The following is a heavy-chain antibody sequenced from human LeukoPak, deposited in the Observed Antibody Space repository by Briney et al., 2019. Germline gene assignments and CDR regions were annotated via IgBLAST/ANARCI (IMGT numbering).Heavy chain of an antibody. J-gene: IGHJ6*02. CDR2: IYAGGST. CDR3: AREPTGQYGMDV. V-gene: IGHV3-66*01. CDR1: GFTVRYGY. Sequence: GGSLRLSCAVSGFTVRYGYISWVCQAPGKGLEWVSVIYAGGSTFYADSVKGRFTLSRDNSKNTVYLQMNSLTVEDTAVYHCAREPTGQYGMDVWGQGTTVAVSS.